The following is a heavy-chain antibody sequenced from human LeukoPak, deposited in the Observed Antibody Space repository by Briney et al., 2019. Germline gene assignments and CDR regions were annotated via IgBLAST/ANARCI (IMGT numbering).Heavy chain of an antibody. J-gene: IGHJ4*02. CDR3: AKDVGKWESLHFFDY. CDR1: GFTFSTNA. D-gene: IGHD1-26*01. V-gene: IGHV3-23*01. Sequence: GGSLRLSCAAPGFTFSTNAMSWVRQAPGKGLEWISGISGSGASTYYADSVTGRFTISRDNSRNTLYLQMNSLRGDDTAVYYCAKDVGKWESLHFFDYWGQGTLVTVSS. CDR2: ISGSGAST.